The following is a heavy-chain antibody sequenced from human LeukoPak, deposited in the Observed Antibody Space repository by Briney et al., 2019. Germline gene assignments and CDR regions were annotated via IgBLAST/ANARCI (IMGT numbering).Heavy chain of an antibody. Sequence: PSEILSLTCTVSGYYISDGYYWGWIRQPPGKGREWIGSFYHSGSTYYNPSLKSRVTISVDTSKNQFSLKLSSVTAADTAVYYCARDPTRYCSSASCYTAYWGQGTPVTVSS. CDR2: FYHSGST. CDR3: ARDPTRYCSSASCYTAY. J-gene: IGHJ4*02. V-gene: IGHV4-38-2*02. D-gene: IGHD2-2*02. CDR1: GYYISDGYY.